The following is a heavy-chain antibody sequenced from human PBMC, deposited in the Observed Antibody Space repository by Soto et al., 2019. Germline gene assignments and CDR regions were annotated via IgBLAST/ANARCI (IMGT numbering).Heavy chain of an antibody. Sequence: ASVKVSCKASGYTFTSYDTNWVRQATGQGLEWMGWMNPNSGNTGYAQKFQGRVTMTRNTSISTAYMELSSLRSEDTAVYYCARAQSNSWPHYYYGMDVWGQGTTVTVSS. J-gene: IGHJ6*02. D-gene: IGHD6-13*01. V-gene: IGHV1-8*01. CDR1: GYTFTSYD. CDR2: MNPNSGNT. CDR3: ARAQSNSWPHYYYGMDV.